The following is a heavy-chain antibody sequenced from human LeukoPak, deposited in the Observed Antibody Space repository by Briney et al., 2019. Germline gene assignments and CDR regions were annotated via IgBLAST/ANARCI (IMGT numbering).Heavy chain of an antibody. V-gene: IGHV4-39*07. CDR2: LYYSGST. J-gene: IGHJ6*03. Sequence: SETLSLTCTVSGDSISTSNYYWGWIRQPPGKGLEWVGRLYYSGSTYYNPPLKSRFTISVDTSKNQSSLKLSPVTAADPAVYYCAREYGNFMDVWGKGTTVTVSS. CDR1: GDSISTSNYY. CDR3: AREYGNFMDV. D-gene: IGHD4-17*01.